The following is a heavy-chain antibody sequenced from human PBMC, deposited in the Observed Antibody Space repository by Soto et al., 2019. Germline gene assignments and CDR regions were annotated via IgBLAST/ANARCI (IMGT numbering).Heavy chain of an antibody. Sequence: PGGSLRLSCAASGFTFSSYAVSWVRQAPGKGLEWVSAISGSGGSTYYADSVKGRFTISRDNSKNTLYLQMNSLRAEDTAVYYCAKGDYGDYVAGYWFDPWGQGTLVTVSS. V-gene: IGHV3-23*01. CDR2: ISGSGGST. J-gene: IGHJ5*02. D-gene: IGHD4-17*01. CDR1: GFTFSSYA. CDR3: AKGDYGDYVAGYWFDP.